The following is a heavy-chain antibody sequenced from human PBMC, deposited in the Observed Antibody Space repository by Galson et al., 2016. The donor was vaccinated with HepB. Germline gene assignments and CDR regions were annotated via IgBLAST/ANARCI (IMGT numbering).Heavy chain of an antibody. J-gene: IGHJ3*02. CDR3: ARHAVASRLGSLGAFDI. D-gene: IGHD6-6*01. CDR1: GFSLSTSGVG. CDR2: IYWDDDR. V-gene: IGHV2-5*02. Sequence: PALVKPTQTLTLTCSFSGFSLSTSGVGVGWIRQPPGKALEWLALIYWDDDRRYSPSLKSRLTITKDNSKNQVVLTMTTMDPVDTATYFCARHAVASRLGSLGAFDIWGQGTMVTVSS.